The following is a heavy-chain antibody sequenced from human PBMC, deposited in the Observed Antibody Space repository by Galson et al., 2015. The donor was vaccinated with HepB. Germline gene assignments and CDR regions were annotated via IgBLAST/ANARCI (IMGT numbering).Heavy chain of an antibody. CDR2: MSDNGDNT. V-gene: IGHV3-23*01. Sequence: SLRLSCAASGFTFSSYAIMWVRQAPGKGLERVSGMSDNGDNTFYADSVKGRFTISRDISKNTVYLQMNSLRVEDTAVYYCATRSGASGWYSYFQHWGQGTLVTVSS. J-gene: IGHJ1*01. CDR3: ATRSGASGWYSYFQH. CDR1: GFTFSSYA. D-gene: IGHD6-19*01.